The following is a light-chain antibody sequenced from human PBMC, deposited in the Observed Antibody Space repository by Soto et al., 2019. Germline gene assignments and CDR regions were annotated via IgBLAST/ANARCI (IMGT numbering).Light chain of an antibody. CDR2: EAS. CDR3: SSYTSSSTLV. CDR1: SSDVGGYNY. V-gene: IGLV2-14*01. J-gene: IGLJ1*01. Sequence: QSALTQPASVSGSPGQSITISCTGTSSDVGGYNYVSWYQQHPGKAPKLMIYEASNRPSGVSSRFSGSKSGNTTSLTISGLQAEDESDYYCSSYTSSSTLVFGTGTKVTVL.